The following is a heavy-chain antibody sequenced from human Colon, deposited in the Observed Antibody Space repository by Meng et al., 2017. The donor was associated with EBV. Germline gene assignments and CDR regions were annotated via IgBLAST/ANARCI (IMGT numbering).Heavy chain of an antibody. J-gene: IGHJ5*02. CDR1: GDSITIGDYS. V-gene: IGHV4-30-2*01. CDR2: IYHGVNI. CDR3: VRDTRRGGGWFDP. Sequence: QVPLRKPGTGRAEPSQTLSLTCALSGDSITIGDYSWTWIRQPPGTRLEWIGSIYHGVNISYTPSLRSRVTISVDKSRNQFSLKLTSVSAADTAVYYCVRDTRRGGGWFDPWGQGTLVTVSS. D-gene: IGHD3-10*01.